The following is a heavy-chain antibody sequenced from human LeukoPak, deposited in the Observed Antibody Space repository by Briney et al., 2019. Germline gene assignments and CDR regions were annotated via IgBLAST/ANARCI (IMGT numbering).Heavy chain of an antibody. CDR2: IIPIFGTA. Sequence: SVKVSCKASGGTFISYAISWVRQAPGQGLEWMGRIIPIFGTANYAQKFQGRVTITTDESTSTAYMELSSLRSEDTAVYYCARGPMVRGVIIDNWFDPWGQGTLVTVSS. CDR3: ARGPMVRGVIIDNWFDP. V-gene: IGHV1-69*05. J-gene: IGHJ5*02. D-gene: IGHD3-10*01. CDR1: GGTFISYA.